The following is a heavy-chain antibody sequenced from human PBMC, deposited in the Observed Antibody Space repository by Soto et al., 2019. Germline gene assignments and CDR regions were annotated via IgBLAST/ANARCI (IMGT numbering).Heavy chain of an antibody. V-gene: IGHV1-46*01. CDR2: INPSGGST. J-gene: IGHJ4*02. Sequence: AAVKVTCKASGYTFTSYYMHWVRQAPGQGLEWMGIINPSGGSTSYAQKFQGRVTMTRDTSTSTVYMELSSLRSEDTAVYYCARAPQNYVGYYYFDYWGQGTMVTVSS. CDR1: GYTFTSYY. D-gene: IGHD1-7*01. CDR3: ARAPQNYVGYYYFDY.